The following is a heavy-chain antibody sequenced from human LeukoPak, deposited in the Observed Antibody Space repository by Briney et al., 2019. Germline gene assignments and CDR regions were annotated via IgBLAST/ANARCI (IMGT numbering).Heavy chain of an antibody. J-gene: IGHJ4*02. Sequence: GGSLRLSCAASGFTFTSYSMDWVRQAPGKGLEWVSAISGSGGSTYYADSVKGRFTISRDNSKNTLYLQMNSLRAEDTAVYYCANPQNIVIGYWGQGTLVTVSS. CDR1: GFTFTSYS. CDR2: ISGSGGST. V-gene: IGHV3-23*01. D-gene: IGHD2/OR15-2a*01. CDR3: ANPQNIVIGY.